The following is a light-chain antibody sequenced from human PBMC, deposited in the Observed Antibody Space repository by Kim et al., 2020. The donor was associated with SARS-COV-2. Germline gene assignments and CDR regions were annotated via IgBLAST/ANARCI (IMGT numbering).Light chain of an antibody. CDR3: QSFDTSNVV. CDR1: RGSIASNY. J-gene: IGLJ2*01. CDR2: EDD. Sequence: NFMLTQSHSVSESPGKTVTISCTRSRGSIASNYVQWFQQRPGSVPTTVIYEDDQRPSGVPDRFSGSIDSSSNSASLTISGLQTDDEADYYCQSFDTSNVVFGGGTQLTVL. V-gene: IGLV6-57*04.